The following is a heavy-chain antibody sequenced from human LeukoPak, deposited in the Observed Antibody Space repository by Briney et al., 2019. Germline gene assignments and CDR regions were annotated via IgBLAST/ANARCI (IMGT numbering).Heavy chain of an antibody. CDR2: ISSGSTTM. V-gene: IGHV3-48*01. CDR1: GFTFSSYG. D-gene: IGHD2-15*01. CDR3: ARVDCSGGSCYPSLDY. J-gene: IGHJ4*02. Sequence: GSLRLSCAASGFTFSSYGMNWVRQAPGKGLEWISYISSGSTTMYYADSVKGRFTIFRDNAKNSLFLQMDSLRVEDTAVYFCARVDCSGGSCYPSLDYWGQGTLITVST.